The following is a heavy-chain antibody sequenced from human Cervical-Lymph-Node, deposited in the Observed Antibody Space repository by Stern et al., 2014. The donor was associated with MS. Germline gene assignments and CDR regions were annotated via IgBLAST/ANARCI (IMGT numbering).Heavy chain of an antibody. D-gene: IGHD3-3*01. CDR3: AKMKGAITLFGAVMDK. J-gene: IGHJ4*02. V-gene: IGHV5-51*01. CDR2: IYPGDSET. CDR1: GYPFSSYW. Sequence: MQLVQSGAEVKKPGESLKISCKGSGYPFSSYWIGWVRQAPGKGLEWMGIIYPGDSETRYSPAFQGQVTISVDESTTTAYLQLNSLRTSDTAMYYCAKMKGAITLFGAVMDKWGQGTLVTVSS.